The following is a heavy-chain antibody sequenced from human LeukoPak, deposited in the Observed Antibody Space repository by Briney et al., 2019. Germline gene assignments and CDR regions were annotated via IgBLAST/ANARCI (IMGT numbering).Heavy chain of an antibody. CDR1: GYTFTSYA. J-gene: IGHJ5*02. CDR2: INTNTGNP. Sequence: GASVKVSCKASGYTFTSYAMNWVRQAPGQGLEWMGWINTNTGNPTYAQGFTGRFVFSLDTSVSTAYLQISSLKAEDTAVYYCARATLHQLLTSYNWFDPWGQGTLVTVSS. D-gene: IGHD2-2*01. V-gene: IGHV7-4-1*02. CDR3: ARATLHQLLTSYNWFDP.